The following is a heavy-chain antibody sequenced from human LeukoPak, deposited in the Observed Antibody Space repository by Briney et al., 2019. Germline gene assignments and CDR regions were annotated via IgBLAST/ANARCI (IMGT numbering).Heavy chain of an antibody. V-gene: IGHV1-18*01. CDR3: ATTGYSSGWDQNWFDP. CDR1: GYTFTSYG. D-gene: IGHD6-19*01. CDR2: ISAYNGST. J-gene: IGHJ5*02. Sequence: ASVKVSCKASGYTFTSYGISWVRQAPGQGLEWMGWISAYNGSTNYAQKLQGRVTMTTDTSTSTAYMELRSLRSDDTAVYYCATTGYSSGWDQNWFDPWGQGTLVTVSS.